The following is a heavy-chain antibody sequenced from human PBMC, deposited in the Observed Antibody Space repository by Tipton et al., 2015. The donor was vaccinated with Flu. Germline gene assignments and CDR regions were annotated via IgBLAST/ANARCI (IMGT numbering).Heavy chain of an antibody. V-gene: IGHV3-53*01. CDR1: GFTFSSYA. J-gene: IGHJ5*02. Sequence: SGFTFSSYAMSWVRQAPGKGLEWVSVIYSDGSTYYIDSVKGRFTISRDNSKNMLSLEMNRLRAEDTAVYYCARGQGANPWGQGTLVTVSS. CDR2: IYSDGST. CDR3: ARGQGANP.